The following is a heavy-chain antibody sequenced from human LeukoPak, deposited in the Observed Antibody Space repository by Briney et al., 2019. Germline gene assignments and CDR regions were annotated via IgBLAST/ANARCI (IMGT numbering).Heavy chain of an antibody. V-gene: IGHV4-61*01. D-gene: IGHD4-17*01. CDR2: IYNSGTT. CDR3: ARDPTVNGWFDP. Sequence: SSETLSLTCTVSGDSITSTSYYWSWIRQPPGKGLEWIGYIYNSGTTNYNPSLESRVTISVDTSKNQFSLKLSSVTAADTAVYYCARDPTVNGWFDPWGQGTLVTVSS. J-gene: IGHJ5*02. CDR1: GDSITSTSYY.